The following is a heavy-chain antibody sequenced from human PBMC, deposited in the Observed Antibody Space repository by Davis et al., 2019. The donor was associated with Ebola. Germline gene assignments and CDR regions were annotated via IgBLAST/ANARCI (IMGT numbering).Heavy chain of an antibody. Sequence: SETLSLTCNVSGGPIGRDFWSWVRQPPGKGLEWMGYVSHTGSTYYNPSLKSRLTMSVDTSKNQLSVHLASLTAADTAVYYCARRRGTYPDWYLDLWGRGTLVIVSS. J-gene: IGHJ2*01. CDR3: ARRRGTYPDWYLDL. V-gene: IGHV4-59*08. CDR2: VSHTGST. CDR1: GGPIGRDF.